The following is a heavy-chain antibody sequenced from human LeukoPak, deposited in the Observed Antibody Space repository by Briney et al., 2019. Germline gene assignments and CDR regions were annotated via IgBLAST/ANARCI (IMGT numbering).Heavy chain of an antibody. CDR1: RFTFSSYA. V-gene: IGHV3-23*01. D-gene: IGHD6-25*01. CDR3: ARWYSSGWYSDY. CDR2: ISGSGGST. Sequence: GGSLRLSCAASRFTFSSYAMSWVRQAPGKGLEWVSVISGSGGSTYYADSVKGRFTISRDNAKNTVYLQMNSLRAEDTAVYYCARWYSSGWYSDYWGQGTLVTVSS. J-gene: IGHJ4*02.